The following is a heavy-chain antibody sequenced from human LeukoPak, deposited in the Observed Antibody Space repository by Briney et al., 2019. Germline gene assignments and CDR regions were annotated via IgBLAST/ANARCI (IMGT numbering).Heavy chain of an antibody. D-gene: IGHD2-2*01. Sequence: ASVKVSCKASGYTFTDYHMHWVRQAPGQGFEWMGWINPNDGDTNYAQKFQGRVTMTRDTSISTARMEVSRLRSDDTAVYYCARANFLYCSSSTCLFDYWGQGTLVTVSS. CDR3: ARANFLYCSSSTCLFDY. CDR2: INPNDGDT. J-gene: IGHJ4*02. CDR1: GYTFTDYH. V-gene: IGHV1-2*02.